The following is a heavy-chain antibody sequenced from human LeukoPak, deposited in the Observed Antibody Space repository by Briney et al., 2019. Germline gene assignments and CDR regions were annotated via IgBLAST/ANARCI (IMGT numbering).Heavy chain of an antibody. D-gene: IGHD3-22*01. J-gene: IGHJ4*02. CDR1: GGSISSYY. V-gene: IGHV4-4*07. CDR2: ISTSGST. Sequence: SETLSLTCTVSGGSISSYYWSWIRQPAGKGLESIGHISTSGSTNYNPSLKSRVTMSVDTSKNQFSLKLSSVTAADTAVYYCARVRYSDSSVLTRKRSYYFDYWGQGTLVAVSS. CDR3: ARVRYSDSSVLTRKRSYYFDY.